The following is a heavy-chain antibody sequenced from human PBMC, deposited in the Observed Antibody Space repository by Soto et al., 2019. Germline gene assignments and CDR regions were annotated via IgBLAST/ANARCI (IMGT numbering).Heavy chain of an antibody. CDR1: NGSFSGYY. CDR3: ARGLEYFQH. V-gene: IGHV4-34*01. CDR2: ITNGGYT. J-gene: IGHJ1*01. Sequence: SETLSLTCDVFNGSFSGYYWSWIRQPPGKGLEWIGEITNGGYTNYNPSLKNRVTILIDRSKNHFSLKVTSVTAADTAVYYCARGLEYFQHWGQGTLVTVSS.